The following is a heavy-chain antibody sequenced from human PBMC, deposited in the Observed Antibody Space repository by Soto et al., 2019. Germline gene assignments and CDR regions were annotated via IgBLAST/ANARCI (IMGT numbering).Heavy chain of an antibody. CDR3: ARERGFYYDSSYFAD. V-gene: IGHV3-21*01. J-gene: IGHJ4*02. D-gene: IGHD3-22*01. CDR1: GFTFNNYS. Sequence: GGSLRLSCTASGFTFNNYSMNWVRQAPGKGLEWVSSISRTSNYIFYADSVRGRFTISRDNAKNSLYLQMNSLRDEDTAVYYCARERGFYYDSSYFADWGQGTLVTVSS. CDR2: ISRTSNYI.